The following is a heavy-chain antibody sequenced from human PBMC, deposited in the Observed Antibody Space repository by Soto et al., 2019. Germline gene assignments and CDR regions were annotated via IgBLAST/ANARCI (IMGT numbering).Heavy chain of an antibody. CDR3: ARGQRFSDWFDP. V-gene: IGHV4-4*07. D-gene: IGHD3-3*01. J-gene: IGHJ5*02. Sequence: ASETLSLTCTVTGGAISGYYWTWIPQSDGEGLEWIGRIYSSGSTNYNPSLKSRVTISLDTSMNYFSLRLSSVTAADTAVYYCARGQRFSDWFDPWGQGTLVTVSS. CDR2: IYSSGST. CDR1: GGAISGYY.